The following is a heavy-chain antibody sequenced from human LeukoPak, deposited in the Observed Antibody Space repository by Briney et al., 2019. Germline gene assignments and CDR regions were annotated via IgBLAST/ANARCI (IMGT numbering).Heavy chain of an antibody. J-gene: IGHJ4*02. D-gene: IGHD6-13*01. CDR3: TGVSRSSWYDY. CDR2: IKSKTDGGTP. V-gene: IGHV3-15*01. Sequence: PGGSLRLSCAASGFTFSNAWMSWVRQAPGKGLEWVGRIKSKTDGGTPDYAAPVKGRFTISRDDSKNTLYLQMNSLKTEDKAVYYWTGVSRSSWYDYWGQGTLVTVSS. CDR1: GFTFSNAW.